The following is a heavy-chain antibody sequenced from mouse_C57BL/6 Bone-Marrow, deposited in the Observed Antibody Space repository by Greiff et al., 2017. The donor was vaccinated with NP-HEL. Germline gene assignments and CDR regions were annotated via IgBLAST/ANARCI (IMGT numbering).Heavy chain of an antibody. J-gene: IGHJ4*01. CDR3: ARPLLTTYAMDY. V-gene: IGHV1-69*01. D-gene: IGHD2-1*01. Sequence: QVHVKQPGAELVMPGASVKLSCKASGYTFTSYWMHWVKQRPGQGLEWIGEIDPSDSYTNYNQKFKGKSTLTVDKSSSTAYMQLSSLTSEDSAVYYCARPLLTTYAMDYWGQGTSVTVSS. CDR2: IDPSDSYT. CDR1: GYTFTSYW.